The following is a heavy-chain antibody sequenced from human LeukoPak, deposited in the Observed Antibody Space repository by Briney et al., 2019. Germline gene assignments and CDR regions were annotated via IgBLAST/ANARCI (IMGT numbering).Heavy chain of an antibody. J-gene: IGHJ3*02. CDR3: ARDLFPAGIVVVVAATIAAFDI. Sequence: GASVKVSCKASGGTFSSYAISWVRQAPGQGLEWMGRIIPILGIANYAQKFQGRVTITADKSTSTAYMELSSLRSEDTAVYYCARDLFPAGIVVVVAATIAAFDIWGQGTMVTVSS. D-gene: IGHD2-15*01. CDR2: IIPILGIA. V-gene: IGHV1-69*04. CDR1: GGTFSSYA.